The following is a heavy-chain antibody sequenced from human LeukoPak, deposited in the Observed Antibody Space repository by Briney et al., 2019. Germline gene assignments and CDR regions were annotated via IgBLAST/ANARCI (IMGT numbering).Heavy chain of an antibody. J-gene: IGHJ4*02. CDR1: GYTFTSYD. V-gene: IGHV1-8*01. D-gene: IGHD2-15*01. Sequence: ASVKASCTASGYTFTSYDINWVRQATGQGLEWMGWMNPNSGNTGYAQKFQGRVTMTRNTSISTAYMELSSLRSEDTAVYYCARDGDRRGGYQPDYWGQGTLVTVSS. CDR3: ARDGDRRGGYQPDY. CDR2: MNPNSGNT.